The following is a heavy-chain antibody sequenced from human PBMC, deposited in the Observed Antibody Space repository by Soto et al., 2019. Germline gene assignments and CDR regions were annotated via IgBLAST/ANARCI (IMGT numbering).Heavy chain of an antibody. CDR1: GFTVSNNY. CDR3: GTPPGGGGY. Sequence: EVQLVESGGGLIQPGGSLRLSCAVSGFTVSNNYMSWVRQAPGKGLEGVSVIYSGGYTAYGDSVKGRFTISRDNSKNTQNPQINSLGAGATAFFYGGTPPGGGGYWGQGTLVTVSS. CDR2: IYSGGYT. V-gene: IGHV3-53*01. J-gene: IGHJ4*02. D-gene: IGHD3-16*01.